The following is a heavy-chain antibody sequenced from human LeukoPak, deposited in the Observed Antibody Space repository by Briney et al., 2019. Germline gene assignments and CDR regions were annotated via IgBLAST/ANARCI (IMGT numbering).Heavy chain of an antibody. V-gene: IGHV3-43D*03. CDR2: ISWDGGST. CDR1: GFTFEDYT. J-gene: IGHJ3*02. D-gene: IGHD3-22*01. Sequence: GGSLRLSCAASGFTFEDYTMHWVRQAPGKGLKWVSLISWDGGSTYYADSVKGRFTISRDDSKNSLYLQMNSLRAEDTALYYCAKVSVITMINDAFDIWGQGTMVTVSS. CDR3: AKVSVITMINDAFDI.